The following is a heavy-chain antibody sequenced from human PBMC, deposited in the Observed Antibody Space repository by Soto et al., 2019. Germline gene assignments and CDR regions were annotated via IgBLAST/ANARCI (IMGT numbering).Heavy chain of an antibody. V-gene: IGHV3-53*04. CDR3: ARDGPYYYASRMDV. D-gene: IGHD3-10*01. J-gene: IGHJ6*02. Sequence: GGSLRLSCAASGFTFSSYAMHWVRQAPGKGLEWVSVLHSGGDTYYANSVKGRFTISRHDSTNTLYLQMNSLTPEDTAVYYCARDGPYYYASRMDVWGQGTTVTVSS. CDR1: GFTFSSYA. CDR2: LHSGGDT.